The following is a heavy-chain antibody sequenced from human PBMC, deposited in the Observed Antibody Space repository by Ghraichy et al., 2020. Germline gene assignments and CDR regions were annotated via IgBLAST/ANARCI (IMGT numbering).Heavy chain of an antibody. CDR3: AKYGDYWYFDL. V-gene: IGHV4-59*11. J-gene: IGHJ2*01. D-gene: IGHD4/OR15-4a*01. CDR2: ISDSRST. CDR1: GVSISSHY. Sequence: SETLSLTCTVSGVSISSHYWSWIRQPPGKGLEWIGYISDSRSTNYNASFKSRLTISADTSKNQFSLKLSSVTAPDTAVYYCAKYGDYWYFDLWGRGTLVTVSS.